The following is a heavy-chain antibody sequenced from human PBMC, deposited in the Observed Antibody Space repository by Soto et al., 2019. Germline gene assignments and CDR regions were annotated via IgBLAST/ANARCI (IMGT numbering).Heavy chain of an antibody. CDR2: INAGNGNT. D-gene: IGHD6-19*01. V-gene: IGHV1-3*01. J-gene: IGHJ4*02. Sequence: ASVKVSCKASGYTFTSYAMHWVRQAPGQRLEWMGWINAGNGNTKYSQKFQGRVTITRDTSASTAYMELSSLRSEDTAVYYCARDEDIAVAGNLVDYWGQGTLVTVSS. CDR1: GYTFTSYA. CDR3: ARDEDIAVAGNLVDY.